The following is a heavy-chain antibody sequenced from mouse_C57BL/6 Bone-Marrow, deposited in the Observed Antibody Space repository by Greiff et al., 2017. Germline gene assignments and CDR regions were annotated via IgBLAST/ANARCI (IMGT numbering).Heavy chain of an antibody. D-gene: IGHD1-1*01. Sequence: EVQLVESGAELVKPGASVKLSCTASGFNIKDYYMHWVKQRTEQGLEWIGRIDPEDGETKYAPKFQGKATITADTSSNTAYLQLSSLTSVDTAVYYCARRTVAFPYYAMGYWGQGTSVTVSS. CDR1: GFNIKDYY. CDR3: ARRTVAFPYYAMGY. J-gene: IGHJ4*01. V-gene: IGHV14-2*01. CDR2: IDPEDGET.